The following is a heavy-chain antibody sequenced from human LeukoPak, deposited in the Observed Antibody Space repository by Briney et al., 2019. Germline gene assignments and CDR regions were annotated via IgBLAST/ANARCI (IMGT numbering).Heavy chain of an antibody. CDR1: GASITNYY. D-gene: IGHD2-21*01. CDR3: ASNVYCDGDCFDH. CDR2: IYYRGGT. V-gene: IGHV4-59*01. J-gene: IGHJ4*02. Sequence: PSETLSLTCTVSGASITNYYWSWIRQPPGKGLEWIGYIYYRGGTMYNPSLRSRVTISVDTSKNQFSLRLTSVTAADTPLYYCASNVYCDGDCFDHWGQGTLVTVSS.